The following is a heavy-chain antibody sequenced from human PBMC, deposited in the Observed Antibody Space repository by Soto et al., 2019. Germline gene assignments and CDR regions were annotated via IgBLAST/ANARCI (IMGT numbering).Heavy chain of an antibody. CDR3: ARKWSSWYSFDY. V-gene: IGHV4-34*01. CDR2: INHSGST. CDR1: GGSFSGYY. J-gene: IGHJ4*02. Sequence: SETLSLTCAVYGGSFSGYYWSWIRQPPGKGLEWIGEINHSGSTNYNPSLKSRVTISVDTSKNQFSLKLSSVTAADTAVYYCARKWSSWYSFDYWGQGTLVTVSS. D-gene: IGHD6-13*01.